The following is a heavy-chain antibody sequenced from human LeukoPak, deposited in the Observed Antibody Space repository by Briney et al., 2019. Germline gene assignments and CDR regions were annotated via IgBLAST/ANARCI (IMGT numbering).Heavy chain of an antibody. CDR3: ARRRAVAGMVDNWFDP. D-gene: IGHD6-19*01. CDR2: IYPGDSDT. CDR1: GYSFTSYW. V-gene: IGHV5-51*01. Sequence: GESLKISCKGSGYSFTSYWIGWVRQMPGKGLEWMGIIYPGDSDTRYSPSFQGQVTISADKSLSTAYLQWSSLKASDTAMYYCARRRAVAGMVDNWFDPWGQGTLVTVSS. J-gene: IGHJ5*02.